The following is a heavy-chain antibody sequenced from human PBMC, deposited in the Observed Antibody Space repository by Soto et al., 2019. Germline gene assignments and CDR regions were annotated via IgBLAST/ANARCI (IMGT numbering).Heavy chain of an antibody. J-gene: IGHJ6*02. V-gene: IGHV4-39*01. Sequence: SETLSLTCTVSGGSISSSSYYWGWIRQPPGKGLEWIGSIYYSGSTYYNPSLKSRVTISVDTSKNQFSLKLSSLTAADTAVYYCASLPIKTTVVDYYYYGMDVWGQGTTVTVSS. CDR3: ASLPIKTTVVDYYYYGMDV. CDR2: IYYSGST. CDR1: GGSISSSSYY. D-gene: IGHD4-17*01.